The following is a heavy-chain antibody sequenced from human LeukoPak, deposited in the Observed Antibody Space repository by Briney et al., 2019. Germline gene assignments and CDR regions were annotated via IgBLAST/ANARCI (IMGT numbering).Heavy chain of an antibody. CDR3: AKDRYPMVRGMMIAFDF. V-gene: IGHV3-30*18. CDR2: ILYDGSYK. J-gene: IGHJ4*02. Sequence: PGGSLRLSCEASGYTFSDYGMHWVRQAPGKGLEWVAVILYDGSYKSYVDSVRGRFTISRDSSKDRLYLQMNSLRAEDTAIYYCAKDRYPMVRGMMIAFDFWGQGTRVTVSS. CDR1: GYTFSDYG. D-gene: IGHD3-10*01.